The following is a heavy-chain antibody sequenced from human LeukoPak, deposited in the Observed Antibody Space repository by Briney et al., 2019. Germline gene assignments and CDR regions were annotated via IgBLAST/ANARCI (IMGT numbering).Heavy chain of an antibody. CDR2: IYHRGNT. CDR3: ARGPYGSSISNWFDP. D-gene: IGHD3-10*01. V-gene: IGHV4-4*02. Sequence: SGTLSLTCAVSGGSISSSNWWNWVRQTPGKGLEWIGEIYHRGNTHYNPSLKSRVTMSVDTSTNQFSLRVNSVTAADTAVYYCARGPYGSSISNWFDPWGQGILVIVSS. J-gene: IGHJ5*02. CDR1: GGSISSSNW.